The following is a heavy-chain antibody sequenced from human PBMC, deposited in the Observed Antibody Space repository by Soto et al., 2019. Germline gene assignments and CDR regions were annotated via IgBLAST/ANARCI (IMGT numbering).Heavy chain of an antibody. CDR2: ISSSSSYI. D-gene: IGHD5-18*01. CDR1: GLTFSSYS. V-gene: IGHV3-21*01. J-gene: IGHJ4*02. Sequence: EVQLVESGGGLVKPGGSLRLSCEASGLTFSSYSMNWVRQAPGKGLEWVSSISSSSSYIYYADSVKGRFTISRDNAKNSLYLQMNSLRAEDTAVYYCARDQPGYSYGYGLGYWGQGTLVTVSS. CDR3: ARDQPGYSYGYGLGY.